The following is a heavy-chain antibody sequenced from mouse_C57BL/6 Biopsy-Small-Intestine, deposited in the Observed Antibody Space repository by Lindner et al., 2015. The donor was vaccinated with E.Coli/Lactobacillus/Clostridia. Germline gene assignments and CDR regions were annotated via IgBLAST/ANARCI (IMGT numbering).Heavy chain of an antibody. J-gene: IGHJ4*01. CDR2: INPYNGDT. CDR3: ARGSYGNSNGYAMDY. Sequence: VQLQESGPELVKPGASVKISCKASGYSFTGYFMNWAKQSHGKSLEWIGRINPYNGDTFYNQKFKGKATLTVDKSSSTAHMELRSLTSEDSAVYYCARGSYGNSNGYAMDYWGQGTSVTVSS. V-gene: IGHV1-20*01. D-gene: IGHD2-1*01. CDR1: GYSFTGYF.